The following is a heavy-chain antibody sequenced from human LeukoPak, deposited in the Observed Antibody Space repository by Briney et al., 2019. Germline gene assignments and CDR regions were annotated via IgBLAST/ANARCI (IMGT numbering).Heavy chain of an antibody. V-gene: IGHV4-31*03. J-gene: IGHJ4*02. CDR1: GGSISSGGYY. CDR2: IYYSGSI. D-gene: IGHD3-22*01. CDR3: ARVSSGYFDY. Sequence: SQTLSLTCTVSGGSISSGGYYWSWIRQHPGKGLEWIGYIYYSGSIYYNPSLKSRVTISVDTSKNQFSLKLSSVTAADTAVYYCARVSSGYFDYWGQGTLVTVSS.